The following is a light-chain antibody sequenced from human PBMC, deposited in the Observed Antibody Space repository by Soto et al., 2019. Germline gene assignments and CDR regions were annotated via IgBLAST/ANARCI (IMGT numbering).Light chain of an antibody. V-gene: IGKV3-20*01. CDR2: GAS. CDR3: QQYGSSPPDT. CDR1: ESVSSTY. J-gene: IGKJ4*01. Sequence: EIVLTQSPGTLSLSPGDRATLSCRASESVSSTYLAWYQQKPGQAPRLLIYGASSRASGIPDRFSGSGSGTDFTLTISRREPEDFAVYYCQQYGSSPPDTFGGGTKVEIK.